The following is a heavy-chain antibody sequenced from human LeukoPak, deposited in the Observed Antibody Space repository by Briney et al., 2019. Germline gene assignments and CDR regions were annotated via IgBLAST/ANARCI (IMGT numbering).Heavy chain of an antibody. Sequence: ASVKVSCKASGYTFTSYGISWVRQAPGQGHEWMGWISAYNGNTNYAQKLQGRVTMTTDTSTSTAYVELRSLRSDDTAVYYCARDTSIAAAGTFDYWGQGTLVTVSS. D-gene: IGHD6-13*01. CDR1: GYTFTSYG. J-gene: IGHJ4*02. CDR2: ISAYNGNT. CDR3: ARDTSIAAAGTFDY. V-gene: IGHV1-18*01.